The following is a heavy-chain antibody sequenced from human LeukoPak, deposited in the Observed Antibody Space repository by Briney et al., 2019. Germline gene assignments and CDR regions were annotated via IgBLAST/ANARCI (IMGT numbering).Heavy chain of an antibody. Sequence: PGGSLRLSCTTSEFSFRTYAMTWVRQAPGKGLEWVSTISVDDHGTTYYSDSVKGRFTISRDTSQNTLSLQMNSLRGEDTAVYYCVRCLFYLWNRNFYYYMDVWGKGTTVTVSS. D-gene: IGHD1-14*01. CDR3: VRCLFYLWNRNFYYYMDV. CDR2: ISVDDHGTT. J-gene: IGHJ6*03. V-gene: IGHV3-23*01. CDR1: EFSFRTYA.